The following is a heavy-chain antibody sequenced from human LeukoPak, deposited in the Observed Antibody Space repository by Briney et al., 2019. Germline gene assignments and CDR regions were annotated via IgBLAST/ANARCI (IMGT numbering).Heavy chain of an antibody. CDR1: GYTFTVYY. D-gene: IGHD3-3*01. J-gene: IGHJ5*02. CDR2: INPNSGGT. CDR3: AREFTSRSHPVRSLWFDP. V-gene: IGHV1-2*02. Sequence: ASLKVSCKASGYTFTVYYMHWVRQAPGQGREWRGWINPNSGGTNYAQKFQGSVTMTRDTSISTAYMELSRLRSDDTAVYYCAREFTSRSHPVRSLWFDPWGQGTLVTVSS.